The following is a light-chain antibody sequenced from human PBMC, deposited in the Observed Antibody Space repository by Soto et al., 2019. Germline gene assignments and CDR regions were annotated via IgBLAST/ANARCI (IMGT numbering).Light chain of an antibody. CDR3: QQYGGSPRT. V-gene: IGKV3-20*01. Sequence: EIVMTQSPAILSVSPVEAATLSFMASQSVTKSLAWYQQKPGQAPRLLIYGASSRATGIPDRFSGSGSGTDFTLTISRLEPEDFAVYYCQQYGGSPRTCGQGTKGDIK. CDR2: GAS. J-gene: IGKJ1*01. CDR1: QSVTKS.